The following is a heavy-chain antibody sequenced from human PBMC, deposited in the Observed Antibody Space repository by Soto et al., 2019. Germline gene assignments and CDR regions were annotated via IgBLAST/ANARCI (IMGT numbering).Heavy chain of an antibody. CDR3: ARDARGLLWFGEFDY. D-gene: IGHD3-10*01. CDR1: GFTFSSYA. V-gene: IGHV3-30-3*01. Sequence: GGSLRLSCAASGFTFSSYAVHWVRQAPGKGLEWVAVISYDGSNKYYADSVKGRFTISRDNSKNTLYLQMNSLRAEDTAVYYCARDARGLLWFGEFDYWGQGTLVTVSS. J-gene: IGHJ4*02. CDR2: ISYDGSNK.